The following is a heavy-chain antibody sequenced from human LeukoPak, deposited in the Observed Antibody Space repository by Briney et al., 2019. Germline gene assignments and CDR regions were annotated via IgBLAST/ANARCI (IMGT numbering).Heavy chain of an antibody. D-gene: IGHD3-10*01. J-gene: IGHJ4*02. Sequence: GGSLRLSCAASGFTFSSYGMHWVRQAPGKGLEWVSAISGSGGSTYYADSVKGRFTISRDNSKNTLYLQMNSLRAEDTAVYYCAKDPAIVLLWFGESEDYWGQGTLVTVSS. CDR2: ISGSGGST. V-gene: IGHV3-23*01. CDR3: AKDPAIVLLWFGESEDY. CDR1: GFTFSSYG.